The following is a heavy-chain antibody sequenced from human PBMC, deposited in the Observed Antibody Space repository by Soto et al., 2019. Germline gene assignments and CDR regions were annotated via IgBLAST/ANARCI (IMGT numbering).Heavy chain of an antibody. CDR1: GFTFSGYA. V-gene: IGHV3-23*01. J-gene: IGHJ4*02. D-gene: IGHD6-19*01. CDR2: ISGSGGGT. Sequence: PGGSLRLSCAASGFTFSGYAMSWVRQAPGKGLGWVSGISGSGGGTYYADSVKGRFTISRDNSKNTLYLQMNSLRAEDTAVYYCAKSVFSSGWYGALDYWGQGTLVTVSS. CDR3: AKSVFSSGWYGALDY.